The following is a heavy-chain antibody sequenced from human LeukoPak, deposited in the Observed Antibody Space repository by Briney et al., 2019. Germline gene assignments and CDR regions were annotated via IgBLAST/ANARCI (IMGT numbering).Heavy chain of an antibody. Sequence: GASVKVSCKASGGTFSSYAISWVRQAPGQGLEWMGGIIPIFGTANYAQKFQGRVTITADKSTSTAYMELSSLRSEDTAVYYCARAHYGSGSYYTLNWFDPWGQGTLVTVSS. CDR3: ARAHYGSGSYYTLNWFDP. D-gene: IGHD3-10*01. V-gene: IGHV1-69*06. CDR2: IIPIFGTA. J-gene: IGHJ5*02. CDR1: GGTFSSYA.